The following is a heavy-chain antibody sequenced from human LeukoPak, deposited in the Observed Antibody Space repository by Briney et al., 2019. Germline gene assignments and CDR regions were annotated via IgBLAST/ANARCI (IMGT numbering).Heavy chain of an antibody. D-gene: IGHD2-2*01. CDR1: GGSISSGGYY. CDR2: IHYSGST. J-gene: IGHJ4*02. CDR3: ARVYGPYCTSTSCGIDY. V-gene: IGHV4-31*03. Sequence: SETLSLTCTVSGGSISSGGYYWSWIRQHPGKGLEWIGYIHYSGSTRYNPSLKSRVSMSVDTSKNHFSLKLSSVTAADTAEYYCARVYGPYCTSTSCGIDYWGQGTLVTVSS.